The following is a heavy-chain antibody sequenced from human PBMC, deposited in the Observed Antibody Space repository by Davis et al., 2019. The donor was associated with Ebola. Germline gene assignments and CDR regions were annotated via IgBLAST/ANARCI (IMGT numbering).Heavy chain of an antibody. V-gene: IGHV4-34*01. CDR1: GGSISSYY. D-gene: IGHD3-9*01. CDR2: INHSGST. CDR3: ARTPMLLRYFDDYYGMDV. J-gene: IGHJ6*02. Sequence: MPSETLSLTCAASGGSISSYYWSWIRQPPGKGLEWIGEINHSGSTNYNPSLKSRVTISVDTSKNQFSLKLSSVTAADTAVYYCARTPMLLRYFDDYYGMDVWGQGNTVTVSS.